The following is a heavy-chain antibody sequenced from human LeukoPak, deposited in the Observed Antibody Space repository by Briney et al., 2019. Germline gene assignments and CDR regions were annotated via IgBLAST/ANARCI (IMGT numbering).Heavy chain of an antibody. CDR1: GGSISSYY. D-gene: IGHD2-8*01. V-gene: IGHV4-59*05. CDR2: SDYSGST. CDR3: ARVGYCTNGVCYPPDY. Sequence: SETLSLTCTVSGGSISSYYWSWIRQPPGKGLEWIGSSDYSGSTYYNSSLKSRVTLSVDTSKNQFSLKLSSVTAADTAVYYCARVGYCTNGVCYPPDYWGQGIVVTVSS. J-gene: IGHJ4*02.